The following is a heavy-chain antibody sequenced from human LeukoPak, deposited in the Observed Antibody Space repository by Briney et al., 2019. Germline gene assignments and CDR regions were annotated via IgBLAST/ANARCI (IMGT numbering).Heavy chain of an antibody. V-gene: IGHV3-30*02. J-gene: IGHJ4*02. Sequence: GGSLRLSCAASGFTFSSYGMHWVRQAPGKGLEWVAFIRYNGSNKYYADSVKGRFTISRDNSKNTLYLQMNSLRAEDTAVYYCAKDLDPRRIFDYWGQGTLVTVSS. CDR1: GFTFSSYG. CDR2: IRYNGSNK. D-gene: IGHD3-9*01. CDR3: AKDLDPRRIFDY.